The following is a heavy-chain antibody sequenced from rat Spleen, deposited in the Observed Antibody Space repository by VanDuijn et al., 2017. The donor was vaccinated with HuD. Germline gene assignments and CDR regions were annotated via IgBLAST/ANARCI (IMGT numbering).Heavy chain of an antibody. CDR2: ISYDGSST. D-gene: IGHD1-10*01. J-gene: IGHJ4*01. CDR1: GFTFSDYY. CDR3: ARPNNYYVMDA. V-gene: IGHV5-29*01. Sequence: EVQLVESGGGLVQPGRSLELSCTASGFTFSDYYMAWVSQAPARGLEWLATISYDGSSTYYRDSVKGRFTVSRNNPKGTLYLQMDSLRSEDTATYYCARPNNYYVMDAWGQGASVTVSS.